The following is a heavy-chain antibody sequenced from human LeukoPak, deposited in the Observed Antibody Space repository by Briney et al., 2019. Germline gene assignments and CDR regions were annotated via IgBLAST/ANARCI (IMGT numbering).Heavy chain of an antibody. CDR1: GFTFSSYW. V-gene: IGHV3-74*01. CDR3: ARGPIVVVPAASYMDV. D-gene: IGHD2-2*01. J-gene: IGHJ6*03. CDR2: INSDGSCT. Sequence: PGGSPRLSCAASGFTFSSYWVRWVRQTPGEGLVWVSRINSDGSCTSYADSVKGRFTISRDNAKNTLYLQMNSLRAEDTAVYYCARGPIVVVPAASYMDVWGKGTTVTISS.